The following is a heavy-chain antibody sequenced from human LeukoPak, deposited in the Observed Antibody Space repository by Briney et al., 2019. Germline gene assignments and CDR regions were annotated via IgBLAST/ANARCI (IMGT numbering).Heavy chain of an antibody. V-gene: IGHV3-23*01. CDR3: AKVDLGESYFDY. CDR1: GFTFSSYG. CDR2: ISGSGGST. J-gene: IGHJ4*02. Sequence: GGSLRLSCAASGFTFSSYGMSWVRQAPGKGLEWVSAISGSGGSTYYADSAKGRFTISRDNSKNTLYLQMNSLRAEDTAVYYCAKVDLGESYFDYWGQGTLVTVSS. D-gene: IGHD3-10*01.